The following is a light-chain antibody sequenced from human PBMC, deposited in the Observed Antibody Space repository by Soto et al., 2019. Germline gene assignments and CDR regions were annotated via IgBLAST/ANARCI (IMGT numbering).Light chain of an antibody. CDR1: QGISTY. CDR3: QQLLSYPIT. CDR2: AAS. J-gene: IGKJ5*01. V-gene: IGKV1-9*01. Sequence: EIQLTQSPSFLSASVGERVPITCRASQGISTYLAWYQQKPGKAPKLLIYAASTLQSGVPLSFSGSGSGTSFTLTISSLQPEDCATDYCQQLLSYPITFRQGTRLEI.